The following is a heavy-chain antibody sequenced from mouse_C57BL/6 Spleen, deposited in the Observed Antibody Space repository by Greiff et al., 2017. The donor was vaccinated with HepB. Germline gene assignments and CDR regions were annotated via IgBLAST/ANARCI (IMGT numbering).Heavy chain of an antibody. CDR3: ARDGDYYGSGFAY. CDR1: GYSITSGYY. Sequence: DVQLQESGPGLVKPSQSLSLTCSVTGYSITSGYYWNWIRQFPGNKLEWMGYISYDGSNNYNPSLKNRISITRDTSKNQFFLKLNSVTTEDTATYYCARDGDYYGSGFAYWGQGTLVTVSA. CDR2: ISYDGSN. D-gene: IGHD1-1*01. J-gene: IGHJ3*01. V-gene: IGHV3-6*01.